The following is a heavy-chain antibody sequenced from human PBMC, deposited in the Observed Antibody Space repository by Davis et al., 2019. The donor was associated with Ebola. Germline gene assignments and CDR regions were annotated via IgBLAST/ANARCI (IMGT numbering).Heavy chain of an antibody. CDR1: GGSFSGYY. V-gene: IGHV4-34*01. J-gene: IGHJ4*02. Sequence: SETLSLTCAVYGGSFSGYYWSWIRQPPGKGLEWIGEINHSGSTNYNPSLKSRVTISVDTSKNQFSLKLSSVTAADTAVYYCARGGPRIAARRSLAYWGQGTLVTVSS. D-gene: IGHD6-6*01. CDR2: INHSGST. CDR3: ARGGPRIAARRSLAY.